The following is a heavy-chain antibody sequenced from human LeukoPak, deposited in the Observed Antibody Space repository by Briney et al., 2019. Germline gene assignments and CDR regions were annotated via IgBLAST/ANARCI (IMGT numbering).Heavy chain of an antibody. V-gene: IGHV4-4*07. CDR2: IYTNGNT. Sequence: SETLSLTCPVTGGSIRSSFWSWIRQPAGKGRAWIGRIYTNGNTNYNPSLKSRVTMPADTSKNQFSLRLSSVTAADTAVYYCARGSASPAAIPFDMWGQGTMVTVSS. CDR1: GGSIRSSF. J-gene: IGHJ3*02. CDR3: ARGSASPAAIPFDM. D-gene: IGHD2-2*02.